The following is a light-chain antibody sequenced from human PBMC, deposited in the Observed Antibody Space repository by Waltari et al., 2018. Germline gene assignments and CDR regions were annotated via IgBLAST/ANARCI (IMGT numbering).Light chain of an antibody. CDR2: ATS. CDR1: QPIANY. CDR3: QQYYSAPYP. Sequence: DVQLTQFSSSLSSAIGDRVIITYRASQPIANYLAWYQQNPGTAPKLLLYATSSWESAVPSRFSGGGSETDDTLTISRLKPEDFATYYCQQYYSAPYPFDQGTKLEI. V-gene: IGKV1-NL1*01. J-gene: IGKJ2*01.